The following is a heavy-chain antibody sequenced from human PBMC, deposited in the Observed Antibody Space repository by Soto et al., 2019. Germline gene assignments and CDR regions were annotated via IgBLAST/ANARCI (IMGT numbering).Heavy chain of an antibody. CDR2: IYHSGAS. J-gene: IGHJ4*02. Sequence: SETLSLTCSVSGGAMNNYYWNWIRQPPGKGLEWVAYIYHSGASNSNPSLKSRVNISVDTSKRQFSLKLSSVTAADTAVYYCARTRLGSAYGPFDYWGQGALVTVSS. CDR3: ARTRLGSAYGPFDY. CDR1: GGAMNNYY. D-gene: IGHD3-10*01. V-gene: IGHV4-59*01.